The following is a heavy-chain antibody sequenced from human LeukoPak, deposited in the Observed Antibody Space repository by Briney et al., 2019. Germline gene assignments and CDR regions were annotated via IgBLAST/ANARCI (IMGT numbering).Heavy chain of an antibody. CDR2: IYHTGNT. Sequence: SETLSLTCAVSGGSISSSYWWSWVRQPPGKGLEWIGNIYHTGNTNYRPSLKSRVTISVDKSQNQFSLNLSSVTAADTAVYYCARGSYASGFWVDYWGQGTLVTVSS. CDR3: ARGSYASGFWVDY. J-gene: IGHJ4*02. CDR1: GGSISSSYW. V-gene: IGHV4-4*02. D-gene: IGHD6-19*01.